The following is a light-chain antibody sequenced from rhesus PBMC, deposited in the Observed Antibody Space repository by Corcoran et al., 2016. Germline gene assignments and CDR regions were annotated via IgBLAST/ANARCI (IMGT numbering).Light chain of an antibody. CDR2: GAS. J-gene: IGKJ1*01. CDR1: QSVSSY. V-gene: IGKV3S9*01. CDR3: QQHSNRPWP. Sequence: EIVMTQSPATLSLSPGDRATLSCRASQSVSSYVAWYQQKPEQAPRLLINGASSRATGIPDRFSGSGAGTALTITISSLGPEDFAVYYCQQHSNRPWPFGQGTKVEIK.